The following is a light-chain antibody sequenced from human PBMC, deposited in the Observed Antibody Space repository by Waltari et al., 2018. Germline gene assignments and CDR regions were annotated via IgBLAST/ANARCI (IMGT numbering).Light chain of an antibody. CDR1: SSDVGGYNY. CDR3: SSYAGNHVV. V-gene: IGLV2-11*01. Sequence: QSALTQPRSVSGSPGQSVTISCTGTSSDVGGYNYVSWYQQNPGKAPKLMIYDVSQQPSGFPARFSGSKSGNPASLTISGLQAEDDADYYCSSYAGNHVVFGGGTRLTVL. CDR2: DVS. J-gene: IGLJ2*01.